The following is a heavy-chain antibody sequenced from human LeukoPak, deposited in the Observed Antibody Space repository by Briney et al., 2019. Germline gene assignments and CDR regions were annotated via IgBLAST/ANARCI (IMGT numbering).Heavy chain of an antibody. V-gene: IGHV3-30*03. CDR1: GFTFSSYG. Sequence: PGRSLRLSCAASGFTFSSYGMHWVRQAPGKGLEWVAVISYDGSNKYYADSVKGRFTISRDNSKNTLYLQMNSLRAEDTAVYYCARETTFYVSGSYYSHFDYWGQGMLVTVSS. CDR3: ARETTFYVSGSYYSHFDY. CDR2: ISYDGSNK. D-gene: IGHD3-10*01. J-gene: IGHJ4*02.